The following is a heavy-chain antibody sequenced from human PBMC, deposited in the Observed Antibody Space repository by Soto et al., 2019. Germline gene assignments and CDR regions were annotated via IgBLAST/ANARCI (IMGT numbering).Heavy chain of an antibody. Sequence: PGGSLRLSCAASGFTFSSYYMDWVRQAPGKGLEWVANIKQDGSERYYADSVKGRFTISRDNAKKSLYLQMNSLRAEDTAVYYCARDLGYCSGCRCYTVLDSWGQGTLVTVSS. V-gene: IGHV3-7*03. CDR2: IKQDGSER. J-gene: IGHJ4*02. CDR3: ARDLGYCSGCRCYTVLDS. D-gene: IGHD2-15*01. CDR1: GFTFSSYY.